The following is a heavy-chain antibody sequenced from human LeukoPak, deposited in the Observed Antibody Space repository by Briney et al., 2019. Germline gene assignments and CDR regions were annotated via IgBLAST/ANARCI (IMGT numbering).Heavy chain of an antibody. CDR2: IYPGDSDT. V-gene: IGHV5-51*01. CDR1: GYSFTSYW. D-gene: IGHD4-17*01. Sequence: PGESLQISCKGSGYSFTSYWIGWVRQMPGKGLEWMGIIYPGDSDTRYSPPFQGQVTISADKSISTAYLQWSSLKASDTAMYFCARHWDYGDYVGYYYGMDVWGQGTTVTVSS. CDR3: ARHWDYGDYVGYYYGMDV. J-gene: IGHJ6*02.